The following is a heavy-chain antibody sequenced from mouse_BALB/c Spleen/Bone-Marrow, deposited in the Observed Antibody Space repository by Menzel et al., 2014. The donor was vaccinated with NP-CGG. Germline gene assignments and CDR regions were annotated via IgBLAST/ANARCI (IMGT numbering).Heavy chain of an antibody. Sequence: QVHVKQSGAELVKPGASVKLSCKTSGYTFTSYWIQWVKQRPGQGLGWIGEIFPGTGTTYYNEKFKGKATLTIDTSSSTAYTQLSSLTSEDSAVYFCASRDSSGYVPDYWGQGTTLTVSS. J-gene: IGHJ2*01. CDR2: IFPGTGTT. D-gene: IGHD3-2*01. V-gene: IGHV1S132*01. CDR3: ASRDSSGYVPDY. CDR1: GYTFTSYW.